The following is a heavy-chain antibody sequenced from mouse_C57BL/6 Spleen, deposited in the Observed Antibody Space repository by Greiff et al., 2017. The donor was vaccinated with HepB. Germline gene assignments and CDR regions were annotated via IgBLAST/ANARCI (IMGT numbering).Heavy chain of an antibody. V-gene: IGHV7-3*01. Sequence: EVKLQESGGGLVQPGGSLSLSCAASGFTFTDYYMSWVRQPPGKALEWLGFIRNKANGYTTEYSASVKGRFTISRDNSQSILYLQMNALRAEDSATYYCARSFYDGYYRYYAMDYWGQGTSVTVSS. CDR1: GFTFTDYY. CDR2: IRNKANGYTT. CDR3: ARSFYDGYYRYYAMDY. D-gene: IGHD2-3*01. J-gene: IGHJ4*01.